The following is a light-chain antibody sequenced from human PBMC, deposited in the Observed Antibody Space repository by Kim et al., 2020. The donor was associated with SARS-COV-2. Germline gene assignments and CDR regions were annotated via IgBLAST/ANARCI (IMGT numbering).Light chain of an antibody. CDR3: QQYNSYPWT. V-gene: IGKV1-5*01. CDR1: QGISSW. CDR2: DAT. J-gene: IGKJ1*01. Sequence: APVGDRVTITCRGSQGISSWLAWYQQNPGKAPKLMIYDATSLESGVPSRFSGSGSGTEFTLTISSLQPDDFATYCCQQYNSYPWTFGQGTKVDIK.